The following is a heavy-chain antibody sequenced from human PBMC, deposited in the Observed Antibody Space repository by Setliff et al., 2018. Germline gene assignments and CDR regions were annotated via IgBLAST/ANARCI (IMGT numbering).Heavy chain of an antibody. CDR3: ARGPDYGGNPYYFDY. CDR2: INAGNGNT. CDR1: GYTFTSHI. V-gene: IGHV1-3*01. Sequence: ASVKVSCKASGYTFTSHIMHWVRQAPGQRLEWMGWINAGNGNTKYSQKFQGRVTITRDTSASTAYMELSSLRSEDTAVYYCARGPDYGGNPYYFDYWGQGTLVTVSS. J-gene: IGHJ4*02. D-gene: IGHD4-17*01.